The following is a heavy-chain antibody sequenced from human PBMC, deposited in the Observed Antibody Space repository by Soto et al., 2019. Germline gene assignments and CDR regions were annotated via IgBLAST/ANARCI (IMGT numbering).Heavy chain of an antibody. V-gene: IGHV3-64*01. D-gene: IGHD2-21*02. CDR3: ARSGLPFDY. CDR2: ISRNGGST. J-gene: IGHJ4*02. Sequence: RRVRQDPGKGLEYVSGISRNGGSTYYANSVKGRFTISRDNSKSTLYLQVGSLRAEDMAVYYYARSGLPFDYWGQGTLVTVSS.